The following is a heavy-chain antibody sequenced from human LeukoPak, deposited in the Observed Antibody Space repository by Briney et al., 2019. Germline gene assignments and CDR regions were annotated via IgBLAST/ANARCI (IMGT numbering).Heavy chain of an antibody. D-gene: IGHD3-22*01. V-gene: IGHV4-59*01. CDR2: IYYSGST. J-gene: IGHJ4*02. Sequence: SETLSLTCTGSGGSISSYYWTWIRQPPGKGLEWIGYIYYSGSTNYNPSLKSRVTISVDTSKNQFSLKLSFVTAADTAVYYCARGGSAYYYDSSGVYYFDYWGQGTLVTVSS. CDR1: GGSISSYY. CDR3: ARGGSAYYYDSSGVYYFDY.